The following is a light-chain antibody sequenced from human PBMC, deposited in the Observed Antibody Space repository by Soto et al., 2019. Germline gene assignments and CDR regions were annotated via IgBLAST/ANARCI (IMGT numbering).Light chain of an antibody. V-gene: IGKV3-20*01. Sequence: EIVLTQSPGTLSLSPGERATLSCRASQSLSTNSLAWYQQKPGQTPRLLIYAASTRDTDIPDRFNGSGSGTDFALTISRLEPEDFALYYCQRYDASPLTFGPGTKVDI. J-gene: IGKJ3*01. CDR2: AAS. CDR1: QSLSTNS. CDR3: QRYDASPLT.